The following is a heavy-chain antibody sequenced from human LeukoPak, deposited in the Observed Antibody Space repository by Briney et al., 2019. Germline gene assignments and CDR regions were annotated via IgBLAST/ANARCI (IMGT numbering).Heavy chain of an antibody. J-gene: IGHJ2*01. V-gene: IGHV1-46*01. Sequence: ASVKVSCKASGYTFTGYYMHWVRQAPGQGLEWMGIINPSGGSPNYAQKFQGRVTMTRDMSTSTVNMELSSLRSEDTAVYYCARAWVAAAGWYFDLWGRGTLVTVSS. CDR1: GYTFTGYY. CDR3: ARAWVAAAGWYFDL. CDR2: INPSGGSP. D-gene: IGHD2-2*01.